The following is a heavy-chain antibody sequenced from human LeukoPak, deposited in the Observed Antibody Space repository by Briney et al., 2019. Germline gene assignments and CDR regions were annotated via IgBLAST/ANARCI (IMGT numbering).Heavy chain of an antibody. V-gene: IGHV3-48*03. Sequence: GGSLRLSCAASGFSFSSYPMNWVRQAPGXGLEWVSHISSDGNTEYYVDDPRGRFTMSRDNAKNSLFLQINSLRAEDTAVYYCARDTLNGPFVISLDYWGQGALVTVSS. CDR1: GFSFSSYP. CDR3: ARDTLNGPFVISLDY. CDR2: ISSDGNTE. J-gene: IGHJ4*02. D-gene: IGHD3-9*01.